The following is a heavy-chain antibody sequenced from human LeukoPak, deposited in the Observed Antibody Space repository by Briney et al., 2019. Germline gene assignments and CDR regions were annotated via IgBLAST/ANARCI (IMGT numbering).Heavy chain of an antibody. CDR2: INHSGST. Sequence: SETLSLTCAVYGGSFSGYYWSWIRQPPGKGLEWIGEINHSGSTNHNPSLKSRVTISVDTSKNQFSLKLSSVTAADTAVYYCARATTIAVAGLFDYWGQGTLVTVSS. CDR3: ARATTIAVAGLFDY. D-gene: IGHD6-19*01. J-gene: IGHJ4*02. CDR1: GGSFSGYY. V-gene: IGHV4-34*01.